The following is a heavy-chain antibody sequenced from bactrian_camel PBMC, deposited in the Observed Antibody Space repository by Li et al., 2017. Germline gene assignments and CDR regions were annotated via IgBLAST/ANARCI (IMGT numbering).Heavy chain of an antibody. Sequence: VQLVESGVSSVQAGGSLRLSCVVSGDHRMVAWFRQGPGRTREGVAGLGDDGSTSYAKFAEGRFTISKDSKNTFYLHMTQLKPEDARMYYCAASRWVTWARELLESSQYRLWGLGTQVTVS. J-gene: IGHJ4*01. V-gene: IGHV3S55*01. CDR3: AASRWVTWARELLESSQYRL. CDR2: LGDDGST. D-gene: IGHD1*01. CDR1: GDHRM.